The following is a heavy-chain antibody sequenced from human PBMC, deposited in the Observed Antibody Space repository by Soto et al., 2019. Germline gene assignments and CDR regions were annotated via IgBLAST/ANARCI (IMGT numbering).Heavy chain of an antibody. CDR3: ARAGTPTDYYYCYMDV. CDR2: INPNSGGT. CDR1: GYTFTGYY. V-gene: IGHV1-2*04. J-gene: IGHJ6*03. D-gene: IGHD2-21*02. Sequence: GASVKVSCKASGYTFTGYYMHWGRQAPGQGLEWMGWINPNSGGTNYAQKFQGWVTMTRDTSISTAYMELSRLRSDDTAVYYCARAGTPTDYYYCYMDVWGKGTTVTVPS.